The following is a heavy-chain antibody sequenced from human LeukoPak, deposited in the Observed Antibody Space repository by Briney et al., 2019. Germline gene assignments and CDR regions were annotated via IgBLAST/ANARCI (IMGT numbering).Heavy chain of an antibody. CDR2: IYYSGST. CDR3: ARGAGDTAMLEDY. CDR1: GGSISSGDHY. J-gene: IGHJ4*02. Sequence: SETLSLTCTVSGGSISSGDHYWSWIRQPPGKGLEWIGYIYYSGSTYYNPSLKSRVTISVDTSKNQFSLKLSSVTAADTAVYYCARGAGDTAMLEDYWGQGTLVTVSS. D-gene: IGHD5-18*01. V-gene: IGHV4-30-4*08.